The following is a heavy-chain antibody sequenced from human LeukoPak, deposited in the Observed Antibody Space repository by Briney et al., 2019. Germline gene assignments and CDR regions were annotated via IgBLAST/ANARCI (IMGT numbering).Heavy chain of an antibody. CDR2: ISSSSSYI. D-gene: IGHD1-1*01. Sequence: GGSLRLSCAASGFTFSSYSMNWVRQAPGKGLEWVSSISSSSSYIYYADSVKGRFTISRDNAKNSLYLQMNSLRAEDTAVYYCASEDDETNWFDPWGQGTLVTVSS. J-gene: IGHJ5*02. CDR3: ASEDDETNWFDP. V-gene: IGHV3-21*01. CDR1: GFTFSSYS.